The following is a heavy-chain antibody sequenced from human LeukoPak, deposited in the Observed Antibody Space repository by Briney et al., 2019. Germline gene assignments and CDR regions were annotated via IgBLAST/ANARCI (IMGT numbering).Heavy chain of an antibody. D-gene: IGHD6-13*01. V-gene: IGHV3-23*01. CDR1: GFTFSNFA. CDR2: ITGYGAT. J-gene: IGHJ5*02. Sequence: GGSLRLSCAASGFTFSNFAMMWVRQPPGTGMEWVSTITGYGATFYAASVRGRFTIFRDTSMNTLFLQMNSLGAEDTAVYYCAKGAAAGKVDWFDPWGQGTLVTVSS. CDR3: AKGAAAGKVDWFDP.